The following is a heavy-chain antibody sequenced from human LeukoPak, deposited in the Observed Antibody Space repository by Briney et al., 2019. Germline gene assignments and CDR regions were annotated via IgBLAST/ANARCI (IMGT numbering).Heavy chain of an antibody. Sequence: GGSLRLSCAASGFTFDDYAMHWVRQAPGKGLEWVSLISGDGGSTYYADSVKGRFTISRDNSKNSLHLQMNSLRTEDTALYYCAKDTCSGGSCTPGDYWGQGTLVTVSS. J-gene: IGHJ4*02. CDR3: AKDTCSGGSCTPGDY. V-gene: IGHV3-43*02. D-gene: IGHD2-15*01. CDR1: GFTFDDYA. CDR2: ISGDGGST.